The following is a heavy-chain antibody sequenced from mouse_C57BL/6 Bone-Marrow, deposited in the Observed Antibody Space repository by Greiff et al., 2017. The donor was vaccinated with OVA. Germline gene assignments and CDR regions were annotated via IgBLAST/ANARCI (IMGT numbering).Heavy chain of an antibody. V-gene: IGHV5-6*01. CDR2: ISSGGSYT. D-gene: IGHD2-4*01. J-gene: IGHJ4*01. Sequence: EVHLVESGGDLVKPGGSLKLSCAASGFTFSSYGMSWVRQTPDKRLEWVATISSGGSYTYYPDSVKGRFTISRDNAKNTLYLQMSSLKSEDTAMYYCARHPINYDYDGGGYYYAMDYWGQGTSVTVSS. CDR3: ARHPINYDYDGGGYYYAMDY. CDR1: GFTFSSYG.